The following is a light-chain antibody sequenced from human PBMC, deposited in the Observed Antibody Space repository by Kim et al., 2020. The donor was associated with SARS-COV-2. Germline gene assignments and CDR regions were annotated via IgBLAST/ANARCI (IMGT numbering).Light chain of an antibody. CDR1: QDINTW. V-gene: IGKV1-12*01. CDR2: TTS. CDR3: HHGLTSPLT. Sequence: DIQMTQSPSTVSASVGDRVTITCRASQDINTWLAWYQQKPGKAPELLINTTSNLRAGVPSRFRGTVSGRDFALTITSLQPEDFATYYCHHGLTSPLTFGGGTKVYIK. J-gene: IGKJ4*01.